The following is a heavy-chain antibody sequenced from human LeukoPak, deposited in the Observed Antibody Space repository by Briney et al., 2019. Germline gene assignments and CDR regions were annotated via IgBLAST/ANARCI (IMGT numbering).Heavy chain of an antibody. CDR3: ARDRGPKPDY. J-gene: IGHJ4*02. Sequence: GGSLRLSCAASGFTFRSYEMNWVRQAPGKGLEWVSYISTTGSAMYYADSVKGRFTTSRDNAKNSLHLQMNSLRAEDTAVYYCARDRGPKPDYWGRGTLVTVSS. V-gene: IGHV3-48*03. D-gene: IGHD3-10*01. CDR2: ISTTGSAM. CDR1: GFTFRSYE.